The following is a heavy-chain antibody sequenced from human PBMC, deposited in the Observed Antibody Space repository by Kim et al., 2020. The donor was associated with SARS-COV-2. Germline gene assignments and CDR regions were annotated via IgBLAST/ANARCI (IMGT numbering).Heavy chain of an antibody. CDR2: IYYSGST. J-gene: IGHJ6*02. CDR1: GGSISSYY. D-gene: IGHD3-22*01. CDR3: ARLDYYDSSGYYPNWDYYYYGMDV. V-gene: IGHV4-59*08. Sequence: SETLSLTCTVSGGSISSYYWSWIRQPPGKGLEWIGYIYYSGSTNYHPSLKSRVTISVDTSKNQFSLKLSSVTAADTAVYYCARLDYYDSSGYYPNWDYYYYGMDVWGRGTRVTVSS.